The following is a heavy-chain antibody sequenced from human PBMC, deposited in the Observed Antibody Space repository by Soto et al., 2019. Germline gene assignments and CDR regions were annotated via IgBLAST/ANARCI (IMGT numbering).Heavy chain of an antibody. CDR3: TREGAYTSPPYYYFYAMDV. Sequence: GGSLRLSCKGSGFTFRDYAISWVRQAPGKGLQWVGFMRAKAFGGTTEYATFVKGRFTISRDDSKSVAYLQMNSLETEDTAVYYCTREGAYTSPPYYYFYAMDVWGQGTRVTVSS. CDR1: GFTFRDYA. J-gene: IGHJ6*01. CDR2: MRAKAFGGTT. V-gene: IGHV3-49*04. D-gene: IGHD2-2*01.